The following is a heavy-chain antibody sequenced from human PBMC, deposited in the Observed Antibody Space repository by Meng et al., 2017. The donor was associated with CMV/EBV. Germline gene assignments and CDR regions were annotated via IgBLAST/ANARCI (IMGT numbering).Heavy chain of an antibody. CDR1: GFTFSSYG. Sequence: GGSLRLSCAASGFTFSSYGMHWVRQAPGKGLEWVAFIRYDGSNKYYADSVKGRFTISRDNSKNTLYLQMNSLRAEDTAVYYCAKGREYQLLYRWYYYGMDVWDQGTTVTVSS. D-gene: IGHD2-2*02. J-gene: IGHJ6*02. V-gene: IGHV3-30*02. CDR3: AKGREYQLLYRWYYYGMDV. CDR2: IRYDGSNK.